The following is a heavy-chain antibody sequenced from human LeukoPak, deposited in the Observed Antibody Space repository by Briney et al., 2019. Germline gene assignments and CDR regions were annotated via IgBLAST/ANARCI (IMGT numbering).Heavy chain of an antibody. V-gene: IGHV4-59*01. CDR2: IYYSGST. CDR3: AKEATPHIGTYYAN. D-gene: IGHD1-7*01. CDR1: GGSISSYY. J-gene: IGHJ4*02. Sequence: PSETLSLTCTVSGGSISSYYWSWIRQPPGKGLEWIGYIYYSGSTNYNPSLKSRVTISVDTSKNQFSLKLSSVTAADTAVYYCAKEATPHIGTYYANWGQGTLVTVSS.